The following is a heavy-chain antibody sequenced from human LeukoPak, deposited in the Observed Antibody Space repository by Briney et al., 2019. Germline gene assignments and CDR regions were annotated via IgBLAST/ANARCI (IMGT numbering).Heavy chain of an antibody. CDR3: AKGYYYDSSGVDY. Sequence: GGSLRLSCAASGFTFSSYSMNWVRQAPGKGLEWVSSISRSSNYIYYADSVKGRFTISRDNSKNTLYLQMNSLRAEDTAVYYCAKGYYYDSSGVDYWGQGTLVTVSS. J-gene: IGHJ4*02. D-gene: IGHD3-22*01. CDR1: GFTFSSYS. V-gene: IGHV3-21*01. CDR2: ISRSSNYI.